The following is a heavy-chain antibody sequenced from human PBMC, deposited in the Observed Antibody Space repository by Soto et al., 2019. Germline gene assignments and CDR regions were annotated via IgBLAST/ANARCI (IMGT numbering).Heavy chain of an antibody. J-gene: IGHJ4*02. D-gene: IGHD3-10*01. V-gene: IGHV3-15*01. Sequence: EVQLVESGGGLVKPGGSLRLSCAASGFTFSNAWMSWVRQAPGKGLWWVGRIQRQTDGGTTDYAAPVKGRFTISRDDSKITLYLQMKGLKTEDTAVYYCTTDFYRRGGEWYFDYWGQGTLVTVS. CDR3: TTDFYRRGGEWYFDY. CDR2: IQRQTDGGTT. CDR1: GFTFSNAW.